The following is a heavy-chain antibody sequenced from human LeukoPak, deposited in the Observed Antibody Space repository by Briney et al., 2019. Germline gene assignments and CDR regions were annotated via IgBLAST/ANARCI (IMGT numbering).Heavy chain of an antibody. D-gene: IGHD1-14*01. Sequence: SETLSLTCTVSGGSISSSSYYWGWIRQPPGKGLEWIGSIYYSGSTYYNPSLKSRVTISVDTSKNQFSLKLSSVTAADTAVYYCARRRRWNWFDPWGQGTLVTVSS. J-gene: IGHJ5*02. CDR2: IYYSGST. V-gene: IGHV4-39*07. CDR1: GGSISSSSYY. CDR3: ARRRRWNWFDP.